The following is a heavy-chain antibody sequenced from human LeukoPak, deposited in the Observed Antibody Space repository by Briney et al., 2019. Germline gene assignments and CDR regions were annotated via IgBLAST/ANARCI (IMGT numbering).Heavy chain of an antibody. CDR2: ISGSGGSK. CDR1: GFTFSSYA. J-gene: IGHJ1*01. CDR3: AKDPNSSGWYGAEYFQH. V-gene: IGHV3-23*01. D-gene: IGHD6-19*01. Sequence: GVSLRLSCAASGFTFSSYAMSWVRQAPGKGLEWVSAISGSGGSKYYADSVKGRFTISRDNSKNTLYLQMNSLRAEDTAVYYCAKDPNSSGWYGAEYFQHWGQGTLVTVSS.